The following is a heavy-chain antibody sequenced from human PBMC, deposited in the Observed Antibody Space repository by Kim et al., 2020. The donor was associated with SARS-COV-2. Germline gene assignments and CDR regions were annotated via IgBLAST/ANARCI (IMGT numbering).Heavy chain of an antibody. CDR2: ISASGGST. CDR3: AKDSALWWCEV. CDR1: GFSFSTYA. D-gene: IGHD2-21*01. V-gene: IGHV3-23*01. Sequence: GGSLRLSCAASGFSFSTYAMSWVRQAPGKGLEWVSSISASGGSTYYADSVKGRFTISRDNSKNTLYLQMNSLRAEDTAVYYCAKDSALWWCEVWGQGTLVTVSS. J-gene: IGHJ4*02.